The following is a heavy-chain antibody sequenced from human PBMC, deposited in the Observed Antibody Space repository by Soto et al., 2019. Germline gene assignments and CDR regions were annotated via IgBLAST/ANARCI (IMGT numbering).Heavy chain of an antibody. D-gene: IGHD2-21*01. V-gene: IGHV4-30-4*02. Sequence: SETLSLTCTVSGGSISSGNYYWSWIRQPPGKGLEWIGFISYSGSTNYSPSLKSRVTMSVDTSKNQFSLKLTSVTAADTAIYYCTRGGDPYKTGHWGQGTLVTVSS. CDR1: GGSISSGNYY. CDR3: TRGGDPYKTGH. J-gene: IGHJ4*02. CDR2: ISYSGST.